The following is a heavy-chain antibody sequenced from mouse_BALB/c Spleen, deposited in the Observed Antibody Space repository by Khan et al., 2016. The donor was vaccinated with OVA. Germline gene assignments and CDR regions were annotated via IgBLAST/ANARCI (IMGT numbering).Heavy chain of an antibody. CDR2: ILPGSVST. CDR1: GHTFSSYW. J-gene: IGHJ2*01. CDR3: ARVTKGSRGCFDY. Sequence: QVQLKESGAELMKPGASVKITCKAAGHTFSSYWIEWVKQRPGHGLEWLGEILPGSVSTNYNENVKGMASLTAEKSSITAYMQFSSLTSEDSTINYSARVTKGSRGCFDYWGQGTTLTVSS. D-gene: IGHD1-1*01. V-gene: IGHV1-9*01.